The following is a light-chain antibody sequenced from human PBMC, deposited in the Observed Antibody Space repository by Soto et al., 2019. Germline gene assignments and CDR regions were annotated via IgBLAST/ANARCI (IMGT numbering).Light chain of an antibody. CDR2: EVR. CDR1: SSDVGGYNY. J-gene: IGLJ2*01. Sequence: QSALTQPASVSGSPGQSITISCTGTSSDVGGYNYVSWYQQHPGKAPKLLIYEVRNRPSGVSDRFSGSKSGKTASLTISGLQADDEAEYHCSSYTSSNTVVFGGGTKLTVL. V-gene: IGLV2-14*01. CDR3: SSYTSSNTVV.